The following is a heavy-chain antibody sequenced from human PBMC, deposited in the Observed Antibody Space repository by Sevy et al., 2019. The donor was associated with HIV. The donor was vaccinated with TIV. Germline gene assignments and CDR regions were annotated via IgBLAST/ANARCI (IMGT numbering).Heavy chain of an antibody. CDR3: ARAMGV. Sequence: GGYLRLSCVGAGISISSHWMNWVRQSPGKGLEWVANINQDGSEIYYVGSVKGRFTISRDNARNSGYLQMHSLSVEDSGVDYCARAMGVWGHGTTVTVSS. V-gene: IGHV3-7*01. CDR1: GISISSHW. J-gene: IGHJ6*02. CDR2: INQDGSEI.